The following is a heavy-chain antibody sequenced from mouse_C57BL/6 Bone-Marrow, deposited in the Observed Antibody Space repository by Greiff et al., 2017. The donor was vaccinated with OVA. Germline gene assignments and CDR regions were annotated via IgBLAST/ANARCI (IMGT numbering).Heavy chain of an antibody. CDR2: IYPRSGNT. J-gene: IGHJ1*03. D-gene: IGHD1-1*01. CDR3: ARYPSYYGRSVWYFDV. Sequence: VQVVESGAELARPGASVKLSCKASGYTFTSYGISWVKQRTGQGLEWIGEIYPRSGNTYYNEKFKGKATLTADTSSSTASMERRSLTSEDAAVYFCARYPSYYGRSVWYFDVWGTGTTVTVSS. V-gene: IGHV1-81*01. CDR1: GYTFTSYG.